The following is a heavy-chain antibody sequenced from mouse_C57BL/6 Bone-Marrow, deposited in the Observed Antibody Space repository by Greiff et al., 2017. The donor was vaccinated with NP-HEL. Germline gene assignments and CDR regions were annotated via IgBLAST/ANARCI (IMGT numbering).Heavy chain of an antibody. J-gene: IGHJ3*01. CDR1: GYTFTSYG. CDR3: ARQHFSWFAY. V-gene: IGHV1-81*01. Sequence: QVQLKESGAELARPGASVKLSCKASGYTFTSYGISWVKQRTGQGLEWIGEIYPRSGNTYYNEKFKGKATLTADKSSSTAYMELRSLTSEDSAVYFCARQHFSWFAYWGQGTLVTVSA. CDR2: IYPRSGNT.